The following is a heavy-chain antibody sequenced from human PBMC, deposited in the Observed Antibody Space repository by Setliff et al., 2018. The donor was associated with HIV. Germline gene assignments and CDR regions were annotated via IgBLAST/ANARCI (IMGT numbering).Heavy chain of an antibody. J-gene: IGHJ4*02. CDR1: HYSISSEYY. CDR2: IYQSGST. CDR3: ARGYDFWSGWKVY. V-gene: IGHV4-38-2*02. Sequence: SETLSLTCSVSHYSISSEYYWGWFRQPPGKGLVYIGCIYQSGSTYYSPFFKSRFTSCRDNAKNSLYLQMNSLRAEDTAVYYCARGYDFWSGWKVYWGQGTLVTVSS. D-gene: IGHD3-3*01.